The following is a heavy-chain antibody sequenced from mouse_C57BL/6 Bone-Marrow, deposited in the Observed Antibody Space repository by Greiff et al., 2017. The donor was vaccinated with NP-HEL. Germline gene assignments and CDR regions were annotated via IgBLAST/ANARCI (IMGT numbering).Heavy chain of an antibody. CDR3: AREGGIYYCGSSYGFAY. V-gene: IGHV1-72*01. Sequence: QVQLQQPGAELVKPGASVKLSCKASGYTFTSYWMHWVKQRPGRGLEWIGRIDPNSGGTKYNEKFKSKATLTVDKPTSTANMQLSSLTSEDSAVYYCAREGGIYYCGSSYGFAYWGQGTLVTVSA. CDR1: GYTFTSYW. CDR2: IDPNSGGT. D-gene: IGHD1-1*01. J-gene: IGHJ3*01.